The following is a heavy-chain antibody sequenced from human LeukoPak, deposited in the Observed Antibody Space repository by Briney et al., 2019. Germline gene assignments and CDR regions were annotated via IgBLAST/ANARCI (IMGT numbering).Heavy chain of an antibody. CDR2: ISSSSNTI. J-gene: IGHJ4*02. CDR1: GFTFSSYS. CDR3: ARDDFDFWSGYPTTVDY. D-gene: IGHD3-3*01. V-gene: IGHV3-48*01. Sequence: VGSLRLSCVASGFTFSSYSMNWVRQSPGKGLEWVLYISSSSNTIYYADSVKGRFTISRDNANNSLYLQMNSLRAENTAVYYCARDDFDFWSGYPTTVDYWGQGTLVTVSS.